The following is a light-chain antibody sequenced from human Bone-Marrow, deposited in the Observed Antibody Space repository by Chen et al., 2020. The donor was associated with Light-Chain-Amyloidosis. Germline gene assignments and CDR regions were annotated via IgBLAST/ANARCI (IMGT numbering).Light chain of an antibody. Sequence: EIVLTQSPATLSLPPGERATLSCRASQSVSSYLAWYQQKHGQAPRLLIYDASNRATGIPARFSGSGSGTDFTLTISSLEPEDFAVYYCQQRSNWPPWTFGQGTKVEIK. CDR3: QQRSNWPPWT. V-gene: IGKV3-11*01. CDR1: QSVSSY. CDR2: DAS. J-gene: IGKJ1*01.